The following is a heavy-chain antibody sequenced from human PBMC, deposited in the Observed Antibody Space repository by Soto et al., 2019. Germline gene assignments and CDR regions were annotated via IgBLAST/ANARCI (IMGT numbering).Heavy chain of an antibody. CDR1: GFTFGDYA. D-gene: IGHD2-21*01. V-gene: IGHV3-49*05. CDR2: IRSNTYGGTT. CDR3: ARGDWRSDP. Sequence: EVQVVESGGGLLKPGRSLRLSCTASGFTFGDYAMSWFRQAPGKGLEWVGFIRSNTYGGTTEYAASVKGRFTFSRDDSKSVAYLQMNGLKTEDTAVYYCARGDWRSDPWGQGTLVTVSS. J-gene: IGHJ5*02.